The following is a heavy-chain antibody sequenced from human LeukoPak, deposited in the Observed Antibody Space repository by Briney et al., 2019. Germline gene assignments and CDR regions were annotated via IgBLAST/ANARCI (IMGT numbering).Heavy chain of an antibody. Sequence: GASVKVSCKASGYTFTSYYMHWVRQAPGQGLEWMGIINPSGGSTSYAQKFQGRVTMTRDTSTSTVYMELSSLRSEDTAVYYCARGGGYYDSSGYYYYLFDPGGQGTLVTVSS. J-gene: IGHJ5*02. CDR3: ARGGGYYDSSGYYYYLFDP. V-gene: IGHV1-46*01. CDR1: GYTFTSYY. D-gene: IGHD3-22*01. CDR2: INPSGGST.